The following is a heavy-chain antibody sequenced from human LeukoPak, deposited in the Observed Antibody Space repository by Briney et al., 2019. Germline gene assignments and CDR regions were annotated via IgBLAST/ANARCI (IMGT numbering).Heavy chain of an antibody. D-gene: IGHD6-19*01. CDR2: IYHSGST. V-gene: IGHV4-38-2*02. Sequence: SETLSLTCTVSGYSISSGYYWGWIRQPPGKGLEWIGSIYHSGSTYYNPSLKSRVTISLDTSKNQFSLKLSSVTAADTAVYYCARVLFYSSGNKSNRVDYWGQGTLVTVSS. CDR1: GYSISSGYY. CDR3: ARVLFYSSGNKSNRVDY. J-gene: IGHJ4*02.